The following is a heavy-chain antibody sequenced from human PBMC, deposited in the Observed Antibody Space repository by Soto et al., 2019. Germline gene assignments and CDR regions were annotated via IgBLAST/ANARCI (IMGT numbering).Heavy chain of an antibody. CDR2: INAGNGNT. CDR3: ARPGSYMIVAFDL. V-gene: IGHV1-3*01. J-gene: IGHJ3*01. CDR1: GYTFISYA. D-gene: IGHD3-22*01. Sequence: QVQLVQSGAEVKKPGASVNISCKASGYTFISYAIHWARQAPGQRLEWMGWINAGNGNTKYSQKFQGRVTITRDTSASKVYMELSSLRPEDTATYYCARPGSYMIVAFDLWAQGTTVTVSS.